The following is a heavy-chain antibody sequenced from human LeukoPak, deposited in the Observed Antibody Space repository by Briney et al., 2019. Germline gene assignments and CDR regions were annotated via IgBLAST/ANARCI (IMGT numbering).Heavy chain of an antibody. CDR3: ARDRSPTNGGFDY. Sequence: GGSPRLSCAASGFTFSDYWMHWVRHAPGKGLVWVSRINIDGSDTTYADSVKGRFTISRDNAKSTLYLQMNRLRVEDTAVYFCARDRSPTNGGFDYWGQGTLVTVSS. CDR2: INIDGSDT. V-gene: IGHV3-74*01. CDR1: GFTFSDYW. D-gene: IGHD7-27*01. J-gene: IGHJ4*02.